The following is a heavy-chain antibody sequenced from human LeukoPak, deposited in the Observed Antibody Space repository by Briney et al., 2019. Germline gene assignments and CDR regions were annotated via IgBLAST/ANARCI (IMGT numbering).Heavy chain of an antibody. CDR1: GFTFSSYS. CDR2: ISSSSSSYI. J-gene: IGHJ3*02. Sequence: GGSLRLSCAASGFTFSSYSMNWVRQAPGKGLEWVSSISSSSSSYIYYADSVKGRFTISRDNAKNSLYLQMNSLRAEDTAVYYCARQGVTCDAFDIWGQGTMVTVSS. V-gene: IGHV3-21*01. CDR3: ARQGVTCDAFDI. D-gene: IGHD4-11*01.